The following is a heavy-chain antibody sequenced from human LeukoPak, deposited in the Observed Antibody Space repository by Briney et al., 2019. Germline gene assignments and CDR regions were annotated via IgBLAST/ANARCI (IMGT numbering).Heavy chain of an antibody. J-gene: IGHJ5*02. D-gene: IGHD1-14*01. CDR1: GGSFSGYY. Sequence: PSETLSLTCAVYGGSFSGYYWSWIRQPPGKGLEWIGEINHSGSTNYNPSLKSRVTISVDTSKNQFSLKLSSVTAADTAVYYCARGRGVLKARKLNWFDPWGQGTLVTVCS. CDR3: ARGRGVLKARKLNWFDP. CDR2: INHSGST. V-gene: IGHV4-34*01.